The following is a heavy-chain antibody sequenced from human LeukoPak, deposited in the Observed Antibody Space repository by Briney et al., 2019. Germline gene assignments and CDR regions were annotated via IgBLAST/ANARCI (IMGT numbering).Heavy chain of an antibody. CDR1: GYTFTSYG. Sequence: ASVKVPCKAPGYTFTSYGISWVRQAPGQGLEWMGWISAYNGNTNYAQKLQGRVTMTTDTSTSTAYMELRSLRSDDTAVYYCARDLAPPTTAMDPFDYWGQGTLVTVSS. V-gene: IGHV1-18*01. J-gene: IGHJ4*02. D-gene: IGHD5-18*01. CDR3: ARDLAPPTTAMDPFDY. CDR2: ISAYNGNT.